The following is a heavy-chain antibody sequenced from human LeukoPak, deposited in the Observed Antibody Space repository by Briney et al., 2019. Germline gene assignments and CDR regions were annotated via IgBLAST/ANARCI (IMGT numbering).Heavy chain of an antibody. D-gene: IGHD2-2*01. Sequence: ASVKVSCKVSGYTLTELSMHWVRQAPGKGLEWMGGFDPEDGETIYAQKFQGRVTMTEDTSTDTAYMELSSLGSEDTAVYYCATDFGHCSSTSCPFDYWGQGTLVTVSS. J-gene: IGHJ4*02. V-gene: IGHV1-24*01. CDR3: ATDFGHCSSTSCPFDY. CDR1: GYTLTELS. CDR2: FDPEDGET.